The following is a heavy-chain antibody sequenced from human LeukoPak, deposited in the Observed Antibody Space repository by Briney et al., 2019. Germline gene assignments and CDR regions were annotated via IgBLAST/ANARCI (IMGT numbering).Heavy chain of an antibody. Sequence: PSETLSLTCAVHGGSFSGYHWNWIRQTPGKGLEWIGEINHSGYTNDSPSLKSRVTLSIDTSRKQFSLNLRSVTVADTGIYYCTRMTTGHDYWGQGTLVTVSS. CDR2: INHSGYT. J-gene: IGHJ4*02. V-gene: IGHV4-34*01. D-gene: IGHD4-17*01. CDR1: GGSFSGYH. CDR3: TRMTTGHDY.